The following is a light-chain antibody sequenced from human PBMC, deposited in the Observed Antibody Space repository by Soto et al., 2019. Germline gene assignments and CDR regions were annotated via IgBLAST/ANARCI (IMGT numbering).Light chain of an antibody. CDR3: QQYGTSPRT. V-gene: IGKV3-20*01. J-gene: IGKJ1*01. CDR2: GAS. Sequence: IVLTQSPGTLSLSQGERATLSCRASQSVSSSDLAWYQQKPGQAPRLLIYGASSRATGIPDRFSGSGSGTDFTLTISRLEPEDSAVYYCQQYGTSPRTFGQGTKVDIK. CDR1: QSVSSSD.